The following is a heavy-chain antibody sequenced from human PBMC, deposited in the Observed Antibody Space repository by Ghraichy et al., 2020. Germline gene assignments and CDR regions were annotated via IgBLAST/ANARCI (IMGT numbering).Heavy chain of an antibody. J-gene: IGHJ6*03. V-gene: IGHV4-34*01. Sequence: SETLSLTCAVYGGSFSGYYWSWIRQPPGKGLEWIGEINHSGSTNYNPSLKSRVTISVDTSKNQFSLNLSSVTAADTAVYYCARPGAPTHYYYYLDVWGKGATVTVSS. CDR3: ARPGAPTHYYYYLDV. CDR1: GGSFSGYY. D-gene: IGHD3-10*01. CDR2: INHSGST.